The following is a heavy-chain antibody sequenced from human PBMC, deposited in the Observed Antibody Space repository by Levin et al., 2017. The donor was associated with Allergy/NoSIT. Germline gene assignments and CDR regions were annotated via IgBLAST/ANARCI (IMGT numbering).Heavy chain of an antibody. CDR3: VRLRGGV. J-gene: IGHJ4*02. D-gene: IGHD4-17*01. Sequence: PGESLKISCAASGFTFSSSWVSWVRQAPGKGLEWVANMKQDGSEKYYVDSVKGRFTISRDNAKKSLYLQMNSLRADDTAVYYCVRLRGGVWGQGTLVTVSS. V-gene: IGHV3-7*01. CDR2: MKQDGSEK. CDR1: GFTFSSSW.